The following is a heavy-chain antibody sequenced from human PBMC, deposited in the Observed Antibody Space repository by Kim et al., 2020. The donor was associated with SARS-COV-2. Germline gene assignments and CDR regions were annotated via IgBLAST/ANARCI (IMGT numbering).Heavy chain of an antibody. Sequence: SETLSLTCTVSGGSISSGGYYWSWIRQHPGKGLEWIGYIYYSGSTYYNPSLKSRVTISVDTSKNQFSLKLSSVTAADTAVYYCARDPSYITMVRGVINYYYYGMDVWGQGTTVTVSS. V-gene: IGHV4-31*03. CDR2: IYYSGST. CDR1: GGSISSGGYY. D-gene: IGHD3-10*01. CDR3: ARDPSYITMVRGVINYYYYGMDV. J-gene: IGHJ6*02.